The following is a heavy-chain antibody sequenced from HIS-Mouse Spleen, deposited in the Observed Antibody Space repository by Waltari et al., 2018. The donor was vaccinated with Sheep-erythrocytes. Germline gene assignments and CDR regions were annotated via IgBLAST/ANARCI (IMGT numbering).Heavy chain of an antibody. CDR3: ARDEGTYYDFWSGYPPSYYFDY. V-gene: IGHV4-39*07. Sequence: QLQLQESGPGLVKPSETLSLTCTVSGGSISSSSYYWGWIRQPPGKGLEWIGSIYYSGSTYYNTYLKGRVTISVDTSKNQFSLKLSSVTAADTAVYYCARDEGTYYDFWSGYPPSYYFDYWGQGTLVTVSS. J-gene: IGHJ4*02. CDR1: GGSISSSSYY. D-gene: IGHD3-3*01. CDR2: IYYSGST.